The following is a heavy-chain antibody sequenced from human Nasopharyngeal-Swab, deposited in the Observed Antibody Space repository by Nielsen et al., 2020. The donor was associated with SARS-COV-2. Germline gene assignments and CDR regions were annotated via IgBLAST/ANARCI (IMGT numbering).Heavy chain of an antibody. Sequence: LVKVSCKAFGGTFSSYAISWVRQAPGQGLEWMGGIIPIFGTADYAQKFQDRVTITADESTSTAYMELSSLRSEDTAVYYCARSGYSNSDIDYWGQGTLVTVSS. CDR1: GGTFSSYA. V-gene: IGHV1-69*13. D-gene: IGHD6-6*01. CDR3: ARSGYSNSDIDY. J-gene: IGHJ4*02. CDR2: IIPIFGTA.